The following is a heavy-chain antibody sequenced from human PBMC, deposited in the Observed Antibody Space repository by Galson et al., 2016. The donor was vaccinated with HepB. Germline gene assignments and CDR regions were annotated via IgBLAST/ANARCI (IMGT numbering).Heavy chain of an antibody. CDR3: ARVREQQLLDDFGI. Sequence: SLRLSCATSGFTFTSYNMNWVRQAPGKGLEWVSSISSGSSYIYYADSVKGRFTISRDNAKKLLYLQMNSLRPEDTAVYYCARVREQQLLDDFGIWGKGAIVSVSS. CDR2: ISSGSSYI. D-gene: IGHD6-13*01. CDR1: GFTFTSYN. V-gene: IGHV3-21*01. J-gene: IGHJ3*02.